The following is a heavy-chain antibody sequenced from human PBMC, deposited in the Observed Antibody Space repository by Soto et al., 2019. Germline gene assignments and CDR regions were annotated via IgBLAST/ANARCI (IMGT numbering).Heavy chain of an antibody. D-gene: IGHD1-26*01. V-gene: IGHV1-69*01. CDR2: IIPIFGTA. Sequence: QVQLVQSGAEVKKPGSSVKVSCKASGGTFSSYAISWVRQAPGQGLEWMGGIIPIFGTANYAQKFQGRVKITGDEPTSTVDMELSILRSEDTAVYYSARGLVGANKIDASDIWGKGKMVTVSS. J-gene: IGHJ3*02. CDR3: ARGLVGANKIDASDI. CDR1: GGTFSSYA.